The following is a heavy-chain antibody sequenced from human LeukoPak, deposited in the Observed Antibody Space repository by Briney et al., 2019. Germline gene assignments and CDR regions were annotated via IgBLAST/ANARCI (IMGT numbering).Heavy chain of an antibody. V-gene: IGHV1-3*01. D-gene: IGHD3-16*02. J-gene: IGHJ4*02. CDR3: ARGTEFTFGGVIVGRQGFDY. CDR2: INAGNGNT. CDR1: GYTFTSYA. Sequence: ASVKVSCKASGYTFTSYAMHWVRQAPGQRLEWMGWINAGNGNTKYSQKFQGRVTITTDESTSTAYMELSSLRSEDTAVYYCARGTEFTFGGVIVGRQGFDYWGQGTLVTVSS.